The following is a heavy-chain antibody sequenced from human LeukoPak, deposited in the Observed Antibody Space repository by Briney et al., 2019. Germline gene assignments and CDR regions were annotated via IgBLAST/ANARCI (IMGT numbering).Heavy chain of an antibody. V-gene: IGHV1-46*01. CDR3: AREPPRGFWSGYYYYGMDV. D-gene: IGHD3-3*01. CDR2: INPSGGST. CDR1: GYTFTSHG. J-gene: IGHJ6*02. Sequence: ASVKVSCKAAGYTFTSHGFIWLRQAPGQGLEWMGIINPSGGSTSYAQKYQGRVTMTRDTSTSTVYMELSSLRSEDTAVYYCAREPPRGFWSGYYYYGMDVWGQGTTVTVSS.